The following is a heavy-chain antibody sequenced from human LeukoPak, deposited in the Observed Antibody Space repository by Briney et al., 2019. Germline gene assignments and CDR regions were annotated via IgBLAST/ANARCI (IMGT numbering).Heavy chain of an antibody. CDR3: ALGSYYATVDY. CDR2: ISSSGSTI. J-gene: IGHJ4*02. D-gene: IGHD1-26*01. V-gene: IGHV3-48*03. Sequence: GGTLRLSCAASGFTFSSYEMNWVRQAPGKGLEWVSYISSSGSTIDYADSVKGRFTISRDNATNSLYLLMNSLRAEDTAVYYCALGSYYATVDYWGQGTLVTVSS. CDR1: GFTFSSYE.